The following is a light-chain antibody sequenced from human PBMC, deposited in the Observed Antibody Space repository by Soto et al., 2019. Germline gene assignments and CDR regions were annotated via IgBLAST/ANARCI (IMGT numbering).Light chain of an antibody. V-gene: IGKV3-15*01. J-gene: IGKJ2*01. CDR3: QQYETWPRT. CDR2: GVS. Sequence: VMTQPPATLSVSPGDTATLSCRSSQNVHINLAWYQQKPGQAPTLLIYGVSARAPGVPARFSGTGSGTEFTLTIRNLQSEDFGVYYCQQYETWPRTFGQGTK. CDR1: QNVHIN.